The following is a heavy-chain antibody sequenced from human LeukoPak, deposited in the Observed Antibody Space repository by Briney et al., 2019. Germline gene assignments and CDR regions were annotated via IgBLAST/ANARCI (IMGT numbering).Heavy chain of an antibody. CDR3: AKGDDDFWSGYYA. J-gene: IGHJ4*02. CDR1: GFIFRDFS. CDR2: MNEYGSEI. Sequence: GGSLRLSCSVSGFIFRDFSMSWVRQAPGKGLEWVAKMNEYGSEIFYVDSVKGRFTISRDNSKNSLYLQMNSLRTEDTALYYCAKGDDDFWSGYYAWGQGTLVTVSS. V-gene: IGHV3-7*03. D-gene: IGHD3-3*01.